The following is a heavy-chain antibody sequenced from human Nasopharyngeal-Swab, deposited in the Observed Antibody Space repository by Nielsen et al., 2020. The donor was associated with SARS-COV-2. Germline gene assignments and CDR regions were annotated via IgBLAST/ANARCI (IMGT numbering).Heavy chain of an antibody. CDR1: GFTFSSYW. V-gene: IGHV3-7*01. J-gene: IGHJ4*02. CDR3: ARDRAGSYYDFWSGYGLDY. CDR2: IKQDGSEK. D-gene: IGHD3-3*01. Sequence: GESLKISCAASGFTFSSYWMSWVRQAPGKGLEWVANIKQDGSEKYYVDSVKGRFTISRDNAKNSLYLQMNSLRAEDTAAYYCARDRAGSYYDFWSGYGLDYWGQGTLVTVSS.